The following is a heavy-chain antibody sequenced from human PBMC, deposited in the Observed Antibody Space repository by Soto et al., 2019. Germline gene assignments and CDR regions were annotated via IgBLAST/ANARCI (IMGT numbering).Heavy chain of an antibody. V-gene: IGHV3-9*01. D-gene: IGHD1-1*01. CDR3: GKDRGHNSFNSYINF. J-gene: IGHJ4*01. Sequence: EMQLVESGGGLGQPGRSLRLYCAASGFTFVDYAMHSVRQGPGKGLEWVSGISWNSASIGYADSVKGRFTNSRDNAKNALYLQMNSLRTEDTALYYCGKDRGHNSFNSYINFWGHGTPVTVSS. CDR2: ISWNSASI. CDR1: GFTFVDYA.